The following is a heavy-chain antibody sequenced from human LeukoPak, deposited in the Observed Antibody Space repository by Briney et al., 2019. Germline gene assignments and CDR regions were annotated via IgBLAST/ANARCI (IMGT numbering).Heavy chain of an antibody. V-gene: IGHV3-21*01. CDR1: RFTFSTYS. CDR3: AELGITMIGGV. CDR2: ISSSSSYI. D-gene: IGHD3-10*02. Sequence: RRSLRLSCAASRFTFSTYSMNWVRQAPGKGLEWVSSISSSSSYIYYADSVKGRFTISRDNAKNSLYLQMNSLRAEDTAVYYCAELGITMIGGVWGKGTTVTISS. J-gene: IGHJ6*04.